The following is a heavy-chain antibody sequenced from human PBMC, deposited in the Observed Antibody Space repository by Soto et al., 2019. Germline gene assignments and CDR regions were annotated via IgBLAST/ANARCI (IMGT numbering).Heavy chain of an antibody. CDR2: IYYSGST. J-gene: IGHJ6*02. Sequence: SETLSLTCTVSGGSISSYYWSWIRQPPGKGLEWIGYIYYSGSTNYNPSLKSRVTISVDTSKNQFSLKLSSVTAADTAVYYCARVGDSSGYWDYYYGMDVWGQGTTVTVSS. CDR3: ARVGDSSGYWDYYYGMDV. V-gene: IGHV4-59*01. D-gene: IGHD3-22*01. CDR1: GGSISSYY.